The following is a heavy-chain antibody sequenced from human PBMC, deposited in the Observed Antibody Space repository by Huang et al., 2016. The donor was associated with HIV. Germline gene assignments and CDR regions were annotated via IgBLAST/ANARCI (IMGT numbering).Heavy chain of an antibody. CDR1: GDFVSSTNYY. Sequence: QLQLQESGPGQVKPSETLSLTWTVSGDFVSSTNYYWGWIRQSPGRGLEWFGSVYLSGRTNHNPSLKSRVTLSVDTARNQFSLRLNSGTAADTAVYYCASQHIGAAATWFWGRGTQVAVSS. CDR3: ASQHIGAAATWF. D-gene: IGHD6-13*01. V-gene: IGHV4-39*01. CDR2: VYLSGRT. J-gene: IGHJ4*02.